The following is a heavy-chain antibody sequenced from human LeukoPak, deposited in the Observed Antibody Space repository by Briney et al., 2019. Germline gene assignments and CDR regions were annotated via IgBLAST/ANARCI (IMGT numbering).Heavy chain of an antibody. CDR1: RFTFSSYW. V-gene: IGHV3-7*01. J-gene: IGHJ4*02. D-gene: IGHD1-26*01. CDR3: ARDMTPVGATGY. Sequence: GGSLRLSCAASRFTFSSYWMSWVRQAPGKGLEWVANIKQDGSEKYYVDSVKGRFTISGDNAKNSLYLQMNSLRAEDAAVYYCARDMTPVGATGYWGQGTLVTVSS. CDR2: IKQDGSEK.